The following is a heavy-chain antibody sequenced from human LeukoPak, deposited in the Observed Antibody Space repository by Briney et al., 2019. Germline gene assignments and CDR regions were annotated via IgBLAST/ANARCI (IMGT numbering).Heavy chain of an antibody. CDR1: GFTFSSYA. Sequence: PGRSLRLSCAASGFTFSSYAMHWVRQAPGKGLEWVAVISYDGSNKYYADSVKGRFTISRDNSKNTLYPQMNSLRAEDTAVYYCARDWPLKLYSYLDYWGQGTLVTVSS. CDR3: ARDWPLKLYSYLDY. CDR2: ISYDGSNK. J-gene: IGHJ4*02. D-gene: IGHD2-2*02. V-gene: IGHV3-30-3*01.